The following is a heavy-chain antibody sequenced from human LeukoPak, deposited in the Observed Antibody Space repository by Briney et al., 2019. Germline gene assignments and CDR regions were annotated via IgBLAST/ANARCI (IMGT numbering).Heavy chain of an antibody. CDR3: ARQRGSYNWSYDY. D-gene: IGHD1-26*01. V-gene: IGHV1-2*02. Sequence: ASVKVSCKASGYTFTGYYMHWVRQAPGQGLEWMGWINPNSGGTNYARKFQGRVTMTRDTSISTAYMELSRLRSDDTAVYYCARQRGSYNWSYDYWGQGTLVTVSS. CDR2: INPNSGGT. CDR1: GYTFTGYY. J-gene: IGHJ4*02.